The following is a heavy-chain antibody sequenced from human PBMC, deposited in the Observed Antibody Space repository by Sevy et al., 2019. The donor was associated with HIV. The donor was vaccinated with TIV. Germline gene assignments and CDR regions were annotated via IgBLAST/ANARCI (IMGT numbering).Heavy chain of an antibody. CDR3: AGGDTPMITDLDY. J-gene: IGHJ4*02. CDR2: ITSGGAT. Sequence: GGSLRLSCAASGLTFTTNAMSWVRQAPGKGLEWVAGITSGGATHYADSVKGRFTVSRDNSKNTLYLQLNSLRADDTAVFYCAGGDTPMITDLDYWGQGTLVTVSS. V-gene: IGHV3-23*01. D-gene: IGHD3-16*01. CDR1: GLTFTTNA.